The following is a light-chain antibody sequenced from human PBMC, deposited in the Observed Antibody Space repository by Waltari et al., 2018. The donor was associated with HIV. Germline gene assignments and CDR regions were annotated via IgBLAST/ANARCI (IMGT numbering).Light chain of an antibody. CDR2: GNR. Sequence: QSVLTQPPSVSGAPGQRVTIPCPGSGSNIGAGFDVHWYQQLPGTAPKLLIFGNRNRPSGVPDRFSGSRSGTSASLAITGLHTEDEADYYCQSYDSSLSGWVFGGGTKLTVL. J-gene: IGLJ3*02. CDR3: QSYDSSLSGWV. V-gene: IGLV1-40*01. CDR1: GSNIGAGFD.